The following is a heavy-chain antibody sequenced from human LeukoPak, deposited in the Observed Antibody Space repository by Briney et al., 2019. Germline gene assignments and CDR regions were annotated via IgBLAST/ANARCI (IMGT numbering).Heavy chain of an antibody. D-gene: IGHD3-10*01. CDR3: AKDRGGDAFDF. J-gene: IGHJ3*01. CDR2: ISGSGGST. Sequence: PGGSLRLSCAASGFTVSSNYMSWVRQAPGKGLEWVSAISGSGGSTYYADSVKGRFTISRDNSKNTLYLQMNSLRAEDTAFYYCAKDRGGDAFDFWGQGTMVTVFS. V-gene: IGHV3-23*01. CDR1: GFTVSSNY.